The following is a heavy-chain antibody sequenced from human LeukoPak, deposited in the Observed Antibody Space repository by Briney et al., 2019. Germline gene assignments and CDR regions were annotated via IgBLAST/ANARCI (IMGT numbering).Heavy chain of an antibody. J-gene: IGHJ5*02. CDR3: ARGYCSGGSCYPRANWFDP. CDR1: GGPISSYY. D-gene: IGHD2-15*01. V-gene: IGHV4-59*01. CDR2: IYNSGST. Sequence: PSETLSLTCTVSGGPISSYYWSWIRQPPGKGLEWIGYIYNSGSTNYNPSLKSRVTISVDTSQNQFSLKLSSVTAADTAVYYCARGYCSGGSCYPRANWFDPWGQGTLVIVSS.